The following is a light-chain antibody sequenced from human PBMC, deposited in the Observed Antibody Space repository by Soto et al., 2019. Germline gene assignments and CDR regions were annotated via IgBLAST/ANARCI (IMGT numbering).Light chain of an antibody. J-gene: IGKJ3*01. Sequence: DLQMTQSPSSLSASVGDRVTITCRASHDISSYLAWYQQKPGKVPKLLIYAASTLQSGVPSRFSGSRPGTDFTLPISSLQPEDVATYYCQKYNSAPRITFGPGTKVDIK. CDR1: HDISSY. V-gene: IGKV1-27*01. CDR2: AAS. CDR3: QKYNSAPRIT.